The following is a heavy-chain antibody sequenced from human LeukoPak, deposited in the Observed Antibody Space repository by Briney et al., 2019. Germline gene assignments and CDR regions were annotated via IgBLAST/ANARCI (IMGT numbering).Heavy chain of an antibody. J-gene: IGHJ4*02. V-gene: IGHV4-59*01. CDR1: GGSIRGVY. CDR2: VHDSGST. D-gene: IGHD3-22*01. Sequence: PSETLSLTCTVSGGSIRGVYWSWLRQAPGKGLEWIGYVHDSGSTDYNPSLKRPVTMSVDTSKNQNSLKLTYGTAADTAVYYCAREMNYYDSTGYYLHYFEYWGQGTLVSVSS. CDR3: AREMNYYDSTGYYLHYFEY.